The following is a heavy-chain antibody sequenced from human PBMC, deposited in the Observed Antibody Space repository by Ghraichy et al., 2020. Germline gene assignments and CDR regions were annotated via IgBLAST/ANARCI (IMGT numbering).Heavy chain of an antibody. V-gene: IGHV4-59*01. CDR1: GVCIDIYQ. CDR3: ARDWGSSSSGGLGP. D-gene: IGHD2-2*01. CDR2: LYDRGST. J-gene: IGHJ5*01. Sequence: SETLSLTCTVSGVCIDIYQWSWIRQSPGNGLEWIGYLYDRGSTRYNPSLKSRVTISADMSRNRFSLRLSSVTAADTAVYYCARDWGSSSSGGLGPWGQGTLVTVSS.